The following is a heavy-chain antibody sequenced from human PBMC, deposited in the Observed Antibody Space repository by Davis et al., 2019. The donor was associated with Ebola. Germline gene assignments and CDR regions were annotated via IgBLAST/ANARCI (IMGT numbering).Heavy chain of an antibody. CDR2: ISGSGGST. V-gene: IGHV3-23*01. CDR3: AKDGYYYDSSGYYSLHDY. D-gene: IGHD3-22*01. J-gene: IGHJ4*02. CDR1: GFTFSSYA. Sequence: GGSLRLSFAASGFTFSSYAMSGVRQAPGKGLAWVSAISGSGGSTYYADSVKGRFTISRDNSKNTLYLQMNSLRAEDTAVYYCAKDGYYYDSSGYYSLHDYWGQGTLVTVSS.